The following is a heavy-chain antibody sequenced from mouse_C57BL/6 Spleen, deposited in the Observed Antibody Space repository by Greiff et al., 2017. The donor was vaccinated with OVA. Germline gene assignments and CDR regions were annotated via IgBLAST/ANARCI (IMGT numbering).Heavy chain of an antibody. CDR3: TTGGLRRRFDY. V-gene: IGHV14-4*01. D-gene: IGHD2-4*01. Sequence: VQLKQSGAELVRPGASVKLSCTASGFNIKDDYMHWVKQRPEQGLEWIGWIDPENGDTEYASKFQGKATITADTSSNTAYLQLSSLTSEDTAVYYCTTGGLRRRFDYWGQGTTLTVSS. CDR1: GFNIKDDY. CDR2: IDPENGDT. J-gene: IGHJ2*01.